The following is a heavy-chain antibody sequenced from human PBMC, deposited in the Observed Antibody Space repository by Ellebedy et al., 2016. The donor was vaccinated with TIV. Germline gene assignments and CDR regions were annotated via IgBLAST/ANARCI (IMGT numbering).Heavy chain of an antibody. V-gene: IGHV4-39*01. D-gene: IGHD2-21*02. CDR3: ARTDPWHRIDD. J-gene: IGHJ4*02. CDR1: GGSVSSTRYY. Sequence: MPGGSLRLSCSVSGGSVSSTRYYRAWIRQTPWKGLEYIGSVYYIRSPYYTPSFKSRVTLSADTSKTQFSLNLRTVTAAETAVYYCARTDPWHRIDDWGQGILVSVSS. CDR2: VYYIRSP.